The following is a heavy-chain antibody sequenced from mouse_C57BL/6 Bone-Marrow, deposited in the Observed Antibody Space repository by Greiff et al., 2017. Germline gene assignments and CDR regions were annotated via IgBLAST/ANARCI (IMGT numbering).Heavy chain of an antibody. CDR3: VRHPDGYMDY. CDR1: GFSFNTYA. CDR2: IRSKSNNYAT. J-gene: IGHJ4*01. V-gene: IGHV10-1*01. Sequence: DAGGGLVQPKGSLKLSCAASGFSFNTYAMNWVRQAPGKGLEWVARIRSKSNNYATYYADSVNDRFTISRDDSESLLYLQMNNLKTKDPAVYYCVRHPDGYMDYWGQGTSVTVSS. D-gene: IGHD2-3*01.